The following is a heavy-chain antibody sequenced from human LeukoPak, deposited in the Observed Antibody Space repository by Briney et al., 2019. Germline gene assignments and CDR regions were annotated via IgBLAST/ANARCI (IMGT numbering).Heavy chain of an antibody. J-gene: IGHJ4*02. Sequence: ASVKVSCKASGYTFTSYYMHWVRQAPGQGLEWMGIINPSGGSTSYAQKFQGRVTMTRDTPTSTVYMELSSLRSEDTAVYYCARGREYYDSSGYFDYWGQGTLVTVSS. D-gene: IGHD3-22*01. CDR1: GYTFTSYY. V-gene: IGHV1-46*01. CDR3: ARGREYYDSSGYFDY. CDR2: INPSGGST.